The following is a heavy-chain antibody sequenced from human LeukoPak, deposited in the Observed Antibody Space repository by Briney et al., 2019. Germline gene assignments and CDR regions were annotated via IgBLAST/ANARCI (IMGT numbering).Heavy chain of an antibody. Sequence: GGSLRLSCAASGFTFDDYGMSWVRQVPGKGLEWVSGINWNGGSTGYADSVEGRFTISRDNAKNSLYLQMNSLRAEDTAVYYCASSAAAAGITDYWGQGTLVTVSS. CDR3: ASSAAAAGITDY. CDR2: INWNGGST. J-gene: IGHJ4*02. V-gene: IGHV3-20*04. CDR1: GFTFDDYG. D-gene: IGHD6-13*01.